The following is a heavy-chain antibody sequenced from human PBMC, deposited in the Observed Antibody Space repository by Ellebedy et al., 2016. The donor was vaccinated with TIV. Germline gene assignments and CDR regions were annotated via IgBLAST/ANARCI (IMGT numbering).Heavy chain of an antibody. D-gene: IGHD6-25*01. Sequence: SETLSLTXAVSGGSISSSNWWSWVRQPPGKGLEWIGEMSHSGSTHYSPSLKSRVTISVDTSKNQFSLKLSSVTAADTAVYYCAVGGSSGYTMFDYWGQGTLVTVSS. CDR2: MSHSGST. J-gene: IGHJ4*02. CDR3: AVGGSSGYTMFDY. CDR1: GGSISSSNW. V-gene: IGHV4-4*02.